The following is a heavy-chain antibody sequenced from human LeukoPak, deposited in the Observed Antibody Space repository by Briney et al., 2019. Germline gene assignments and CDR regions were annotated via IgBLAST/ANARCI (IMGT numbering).Heavy chain of an antibody. CDR2: ISSSSSYI. Sequence: PGGSLRLSCAASGFTFSSYSMNWVRQAPGKGLEWVSSISSSSSYIYYADSVKGRFTISRDNAKNSLYLQMNSLRAEDTAVYYCARDNVIAAAADDAFDIWGQGTMVTVSS. CDR3: ARDNVIAAAADDAFDI. D-gene: IGHD6-13*01. V-gene: IGHV3-21*01. CDR1: GFTFSSYS. J-gene: IGHJ3*02.